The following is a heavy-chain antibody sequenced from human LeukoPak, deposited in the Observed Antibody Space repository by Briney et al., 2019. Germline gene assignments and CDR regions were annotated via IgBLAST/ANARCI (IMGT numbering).Heavy chain of an antibody. V-gene: IGHV5-51*01. CDR1: GYSFTTYW. J-gene: IGHJ4*02. CDR2: IYPGDSDT. CDR3: SRLGGYSDYDLDY. Sequence: GESLKISCKGFGYSFTTYWIGWVRQMPGKGLEWMGIIYPGDSDTRYSPSFQGQVTISADKSISTAYLQWSSLKASDTAMYYCSRLGGYSDYDLDYWGQGTLVTVSS. D-gene: IGHD5-12*01.